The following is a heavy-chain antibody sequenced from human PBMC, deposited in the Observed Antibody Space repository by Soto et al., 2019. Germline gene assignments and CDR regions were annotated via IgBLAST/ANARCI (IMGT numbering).Heavy chain of an antibody. D-gene: IGHD1-20*01. CDR2: ISGSGGST. CDR1: GFTFSSYA. V-gene: IGHV3-23*01. CDR3: AKDKPEYNSNHLEYYFDY. Sequence: PGGSLRLSCAASGFTFSSYAMSWVRQAPGKGLEWVSAISGSGGSTYYADSVKGRFTISRDNSKNTLYLQMNSLRAEDTAVYYCAKDKPEYNSNHLEYYFDYWGQGTLVTVSS. J-gene: IGHJ4*02.